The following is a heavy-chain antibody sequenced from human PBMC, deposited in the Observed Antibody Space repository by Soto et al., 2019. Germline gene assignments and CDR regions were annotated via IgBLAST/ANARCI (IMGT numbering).Heavy chain of an antibody. J-gene: IGHJ4*02. CDR2: VYRTGST. CDR1: GGSISTSNW. D-gene: IGHD6-13*01. V-gene: IGHV4-4*02. Sequence: SETLSLTCTVSGGSISTSNWWSWVRQPPGKGLEWIGEVYRTGSTNYNPSLESRLTISVDKSKNQFSLKLTSVTAADTAVYYCARARATIAAAAIFDCWGQGTLVT. CDR3: ARARATIAAAAIFDC.